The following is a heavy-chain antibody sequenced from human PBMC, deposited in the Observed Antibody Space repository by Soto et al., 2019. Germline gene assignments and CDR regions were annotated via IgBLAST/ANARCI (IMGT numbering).Heavy chain of an antibody. Sequence: QVQMVQSGAEVKKPGSSVKVSCKASGGTFSRYSITWVRQAPGHGLEWIGRIIPIFGIASYAQKFQGRVTITADESTSTAYIELSSLRSDDPAVYYCAREDRDRETGLVPAAIDGMDVWGQGTTVTVSS. J-gene: IGHJ6*02. CDR3: AREDRDRETGLVPAAIDGMDV. CDR2: IIPIFGIA. V-gene: IGHV1-69*08. CDR1: GGTFSRYS. D-gene: IGHD2-2*01.